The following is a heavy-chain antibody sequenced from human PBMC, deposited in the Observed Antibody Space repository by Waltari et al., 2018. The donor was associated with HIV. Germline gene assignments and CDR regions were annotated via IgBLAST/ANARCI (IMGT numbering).Heavy chain of an antibody. CDR1: GYTFSTYA. CDR3: AISSTSLYYYGMDV. D-gene: IGHD2-2*01. V-gene: IGHV1-3*01. J-gene: IGHJ6*02. Sequence: QVQLVQSGAEVKKPGASVKVSCKASGYTFSTYATHWVRQAPGQRLEWMGWINAGNGNTKYSQKFQGRVTITRDTSASTAYMDLSSLRSEDTAVFYCAISSTSLYYYGMDVWGQGTTVTVSS. CDR2: INAGNGNT.